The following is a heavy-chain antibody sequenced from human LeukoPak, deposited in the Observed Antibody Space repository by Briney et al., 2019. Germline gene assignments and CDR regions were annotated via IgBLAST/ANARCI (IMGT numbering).Heavy chain of an antibody. CDR1: GGSFINYH. CDR3: AYLMVRGGIIQDY. Sequence: SETLSLTCAVFGGSFINYHWSWLRQPPGKGLEWIGEINYSGRTHYNPSLTSRLTMSVDMSKNQLSLKMSSVTAADTAVYYCAYLMVRGGIIQDYGGQGTLVTVSA. D-gene: IGHD3-10*01. J-gene: IGHJ4*02. CDR2: INYSGRT. V-gene: IGHV4-34*01.